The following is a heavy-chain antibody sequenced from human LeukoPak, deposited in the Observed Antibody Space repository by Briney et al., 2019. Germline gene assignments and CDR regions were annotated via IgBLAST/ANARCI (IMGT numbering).Heavy chain of an antibody. D-gene: IGHD3-22*01. CDR3: ARRRYYDGSGYLE. Sequence: SETLSLTCSVSGDSVSRSDSYWDWIRQPPGKGLEWIGTIYYSGRTYYSPSLKSRVTMSVDPSDNQFSLNLRSVTAADTAVYYCARRRYYDGSGYLEWGQGTLLSVSS. CDR1: GDSVSRSDSY. CDR2: IYYSGRT. J-gene: IGHJ1*01. V-gene: IGHV4-39*01.